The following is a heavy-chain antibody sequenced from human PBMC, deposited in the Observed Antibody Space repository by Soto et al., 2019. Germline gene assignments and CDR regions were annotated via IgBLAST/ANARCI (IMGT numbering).Heavy chain of an antibody. CDR3: ARIASYYDISWRDDY. Sequence: QVQLQESGPGLVKPSGTLSLTCAVSGGSISSSNWWSWVLQTPGKGLEWIGENYNSGSTNYNPSLKSRVTISVDKSKNHFSLKLSSVTAADTAVYYCARIASYYDISWRDDYWGQGTLVTVSS. CDR1: GGSISSSNW. J-gene: IGHJ4*02. D-gene: IGHD3-9*01. V-gene: IGHV4-4*02. CDR2: NYNSGST.